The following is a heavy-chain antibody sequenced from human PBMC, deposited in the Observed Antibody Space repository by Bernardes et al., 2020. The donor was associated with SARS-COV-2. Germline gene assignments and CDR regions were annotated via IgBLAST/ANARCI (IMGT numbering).Heavy chain of an antibody. CDR3: VKAEGGICGGDCWLFDY. J-gene: IGHJ4*02. V-gene: IGHV3-64D*06. Sequence: GGSLRLSCSASGFSFRDHAMHWVRQAPGRGLEYIAGIKNDGSRTHYADSVKGTVTISRDNSKNTLYLQMNSLRDEDTAVYYCVKAEGGICGGDCWLFDYWGQGTLVTVSS. CDR2: IKNDGSRT. CDR1: GFSFRDHA. D-gene: IGHD2-21*02.